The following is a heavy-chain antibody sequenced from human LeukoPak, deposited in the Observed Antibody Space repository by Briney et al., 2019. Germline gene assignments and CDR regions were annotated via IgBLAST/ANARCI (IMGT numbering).Heavy chain of an antibody. CDR2: MNPNNGNT. CDR1: GYTFTSYD. Sequence: GASVKVSCKASGYTFTSYDINWVRQATGQGLEWMGWMNPNNGNTGYAQKFQGRVTMTRNTSISTAYMELSSLRSEDTAVYYCARSPQWELPPDYWGQGTLVTVSS. V-gene: IGHV1-8*01. CDR3: ARSPQWELPPDY. D-gene: IGHD1-26*01. J-gene: IGHJ4*02.